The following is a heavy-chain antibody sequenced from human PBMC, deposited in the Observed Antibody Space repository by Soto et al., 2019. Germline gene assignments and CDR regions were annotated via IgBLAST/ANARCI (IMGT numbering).Heavy chain of an antibody. CDR1: GGSISSGGYY. V-gene: IGHV4-31*03. CDR2: IYYSGST. J-gene: IGHJ4*02. Sequence: SETLSLTCTVSGGSISSGGYYWSWIRQHPGKGLEWIGYIYYSGSTYYNPSLKSRVTISVDTSKNQFSLKLSSVTAADTAVYYCAREDEQWLNFDYWGQGTLVTVPQ. D-gene: IGHD6-19*01. CDR3: AREDEQWLNFDY.